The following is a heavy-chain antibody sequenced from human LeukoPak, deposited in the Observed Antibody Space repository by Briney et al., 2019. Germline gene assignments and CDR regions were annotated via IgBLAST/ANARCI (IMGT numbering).Heavy chain of an antibody. J-gene: IGHJ3*02. V-gene: IGHV4-34*01. CDR2: INHSGST. D-gene: IGHD3-3*01. Sequence: SETLSLTCAVYGGSFSGYYWSWIRQPPGKGLEWIGEINHSGSTNYNPSLKSRVTISVDTSKNQFSLKLSSVTAADTAVYYCAWSGSWRSKAFDIWGQGTMVTVSS. CDR3: AWSGSWRSKAFDI. CDR1: GGSFSGYY.